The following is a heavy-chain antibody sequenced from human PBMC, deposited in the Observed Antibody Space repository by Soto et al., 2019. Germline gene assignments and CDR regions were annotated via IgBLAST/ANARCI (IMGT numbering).Heavy chain of an antibody. J-gene: IGHJ3*02. V-gene: IGHV5-51*01. CDR1: GYSFPNYW. Sequence: PGESLKISCKGSGYSFPNYWIAWVRQMPGKGLEWMGIIYPGDSDTRYSPSFQGQVTISADKSISAAYLQWRSLKASDTATYYCARPPQSDLRDAFDIWGQGTMVTVSS. CDR2: IYPGDSDT. CDR3: ARPPQSDLRDAFDI. D-gene: IGHD2-21*02.